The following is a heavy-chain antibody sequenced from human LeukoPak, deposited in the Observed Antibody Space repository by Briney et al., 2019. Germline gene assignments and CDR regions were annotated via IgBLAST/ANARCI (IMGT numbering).Heavy chain of an antibody. CDR1: GFTVSSYG. CDR3: AREVTYYDFWRTYNWFDP. V-gene: IGHV3-7*01. Sequence: PVGSLRLSCAASGFTVSSYGMSWVRQAPGKGLEWVANIKQDGSEKYYVDSVKGRFTISRDNAKNSLYLQMNSLRAEDTAVYYCAREVTYYDFWRTYNWFDPWGQGTLVTVSS. D-gene: IGHD3-3*01. CDR2: IKQDGSEK. J-gene: IGHJ5*02.